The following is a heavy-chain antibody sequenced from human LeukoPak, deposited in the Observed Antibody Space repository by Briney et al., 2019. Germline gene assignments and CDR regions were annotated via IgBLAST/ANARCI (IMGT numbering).Heavy chain of an antibody. CDR2: IISDSSAI. Sequence: GGSLRLSCAASGVTLSPYGMHWVRQAPGKGLEWVSFIISDSSAIYYADSAKGRFTISRDNAENSLYLQMNSLRDEDTAVYYCARAPLVRGVIPPFDYWGQGTLVSVSS. CDR1: GVTLSPYG. J-gene: IGHJ4*02. D-gene: IGHD3-10*01. CDR3: ARAPLVRGVIPPFDY. V-gene: IGHV3-48*02.